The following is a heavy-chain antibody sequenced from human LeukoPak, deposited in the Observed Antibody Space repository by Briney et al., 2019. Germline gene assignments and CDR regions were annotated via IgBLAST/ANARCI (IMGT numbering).Heavy chain of an antibody. CDR1: GGTFSSYA. Sequence: ASVTVSCKASGGTFSSYAISWVRQAPGQGLEWMGGIIPIFGTANYAQKFQGRVTITADESTSTAYMELSSLRSEDTAVYYCARDQGIAVALNGVYGMDVWGQGTTVTVSS. V-gene: IGHV1-69*13. J-gene: IGHJ6*02. D-gene: IGHD6-19*01. CDR3: ARDQGIAVALNGVYGMDV. CDR2: IIPIFGTA.